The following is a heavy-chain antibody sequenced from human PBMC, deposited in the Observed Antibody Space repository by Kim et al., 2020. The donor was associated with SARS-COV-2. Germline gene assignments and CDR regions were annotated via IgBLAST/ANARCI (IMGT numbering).Heavy chain of an antibody. D-gene: IGHD3-3*01. V-gene: IGHV3-33*01. J-gene: IGHJ6*03. CDR3: ARVFDTYYMDV. CDR1: GFTFSTYG. Sequence: GGSLRLSCAASGFTFSTYGMHWVRQAPGKGLEWVTLIWNDGNNKYYADSVKGRFTISRDNSKNILYLQMNSLRAEDTALYYCARVFDTYYMDVWGKGTTVTVSS. CDR2: IWNDGNNK.